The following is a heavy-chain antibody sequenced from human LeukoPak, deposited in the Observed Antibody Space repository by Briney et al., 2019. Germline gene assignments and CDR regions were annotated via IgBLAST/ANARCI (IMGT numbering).Heavy chain of an antibody. CDR2: IYYSGST. D-gene: IGHD3-10*01. J-gene: IGHJ3*02. Sequence: PSETLSLTCTVSGGSISSGGYYWSWIRQHPGKGLEWVGYIYYSGSTYYNPSLKSRVTISVDTSKNQFSLKLSSVTAADTAVYYCARDEYYYGSGSYGAFDIWGQGTMVTVSS. CDR3: ARDEYYYGSGSYGAFDI. V-gene: IGHV4-31*03. CDR1: GGSISSGGYY.